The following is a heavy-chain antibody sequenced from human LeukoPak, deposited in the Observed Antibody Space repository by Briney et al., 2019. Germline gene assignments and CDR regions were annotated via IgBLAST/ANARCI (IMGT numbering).Heavy chain of an antibody. CDR1: GGSISSYY. V-gene: IGHV4-59*01. CDR3: ARARPDYYYYYYMDV. D-gene: IGHD6-6*01. Sequence: SETLSLTCIVSGGSISSYYWSWIRQPPGKGLEWIGYIYYSGSTNYNPSLKSRVTISVDTSKNQFSLKLSSVTAADTAVYYCARARPDYYYYYYMDVWGKGTTVTVSS. CDR2: IYYSGST. J-gene: IGHJ6*03.